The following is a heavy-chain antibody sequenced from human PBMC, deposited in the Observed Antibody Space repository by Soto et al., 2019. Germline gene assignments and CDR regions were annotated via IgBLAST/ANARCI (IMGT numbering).Heavy chain of an antibody. Sequence: GESLKISCAASGFTFSNAWMSWVRQAPGKGLEWVGRIKSKTDGGTTDYAAPVKGRFTISRDDSKNTLYLQMNSLKTEDAAVYYCTTDRRGDYGDYFDYWGQGTLVTVSS. CDR3: TTDRRGDYGDYFDY. D-gene: IGHD4-17*01. J-gene: IGHJ4*02. CDR2: IKSKTDGGTT. CDR1: GFTFSNAW. V-gene: IGHV3-15*01.